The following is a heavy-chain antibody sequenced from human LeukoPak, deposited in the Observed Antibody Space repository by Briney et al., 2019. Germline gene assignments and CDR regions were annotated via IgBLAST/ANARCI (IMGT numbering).Heavy chain of an antibody. CDR1: GGSISRTSYY. D-gene: IGHD3-10*01. V-gene: IGHV4-39*01. CDR2: MYYSGST. Sequence: SETLSLTCTVSGGSISRTSYYWGWIRQPPGKGLEWIGSMYYSGSTYYTPSLKSRVTISVDTSKNQFSLKLSSVTAADTAVYYCASLWVGEFHTDVWGKGTTVTVSS. J-gene: IGHJ6*03. CDR3: ASLWVGEFHTDV.